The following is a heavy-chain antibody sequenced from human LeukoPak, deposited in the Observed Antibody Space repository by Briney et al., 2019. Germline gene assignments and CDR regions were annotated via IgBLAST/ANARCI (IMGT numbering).Heavy chain of an antibody. CDR1: GFTFTSHW. CDR2: SNGDGSDT. CDR3: ARDRVYGSGRSDC. V-gene: IGHV3-74*01. D-gene: IGHD3-10*01. Sequence: GGSLTLSCTASGFTFTSHWMHWVRQVPGKGLVWVSRSNGDGSDTNHADSVKGRFTISRDNAKNKLYLQMNSLRVEDTAVYYCARDRVYGSGRSDCWGQGTLVSVSS. J-gene: IGHJ4*02.